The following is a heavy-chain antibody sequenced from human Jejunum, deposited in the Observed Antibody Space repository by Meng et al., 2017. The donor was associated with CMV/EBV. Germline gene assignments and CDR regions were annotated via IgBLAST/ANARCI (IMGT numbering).Heavy chain of an antibody. CDR1: GFTFSDYG. Sequence: QVALGWLGGGVVQPVGSLGLTCAASGFTFSDYGRHWVRQAPGKGVEWVAFVPHDGTSKYYADSVKGRFTISRDNSENTLYLQMSSLRAEDTAVYYCVKDVAYWGQGTLVTVSS. V-gene: IGHV3-30*02. CDR2: VPHDGTSK. D-gene: IGHD2-21*01. CDR3: VKDVAY. J-gene: IGHJ4*02.